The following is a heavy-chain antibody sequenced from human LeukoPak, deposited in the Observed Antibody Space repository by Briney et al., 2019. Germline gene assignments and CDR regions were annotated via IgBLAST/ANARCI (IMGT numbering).Heavy chain of an antibody. CDR2: IYPGDSAT. J-gene: IGHJ4*02. D-gene: IGHD3-10*01. CDR3: ARAMTMVRYFDY. Sequence: GESLKISCEGSGYSFTSYWIGWVRQMPGKGLEWMGIIYPGDSATRYSPSFQGQVTISAAKSISTAYLQWSSLKASDTAMYYCARAMTMVRYFDYWGQGTLVTVSS. V-gene: IGHV5-51*01. CDR1: GYSFTSYW.